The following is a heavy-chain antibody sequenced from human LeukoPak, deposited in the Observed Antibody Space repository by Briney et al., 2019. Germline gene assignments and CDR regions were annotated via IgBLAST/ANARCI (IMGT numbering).Heavy chain of an antibody. J-gene: IGHJ5*02. CDR3: ARGTRYSSGWYWFDP. CDR2: MNPNSGNT. D-gene: IGHD6-19*01. V-gene: IGHV1-8*02. CDR1: GYTFTSYG. Sequence: ASVKVSCKASGYTFTSYGINWVRQATGQGLEWMGWMNPNSGNTGYAQKFQGRVTVTRNTSISTAYMELSSLRSEDTAVYYCARGTRYSSGWYWFDPWGQGTLVTVSS.